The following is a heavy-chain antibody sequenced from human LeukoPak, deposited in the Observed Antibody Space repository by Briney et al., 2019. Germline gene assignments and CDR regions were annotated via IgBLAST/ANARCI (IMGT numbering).Heavy chain of an antibody. CDR3: ARDGRTIFGVVPGGYYYGMDV. D-gene: IGHD3-3*01. CDR2: ISSSSSYI. CDR1: GFTFSSYS. V-gene: IGHV3-21*01. Sequence: GSLRLSCAASGFTFSSYSMNWVRPAPGKGLEWVSSISSSSSYIYYADSVKGRFTISRDNAKNSLYLQMNSLRAEDTAVYYCARDGRTIFGVVPGGYYYGMDVWGQGTTVTVSS. J-gene: IGHJ6*02.